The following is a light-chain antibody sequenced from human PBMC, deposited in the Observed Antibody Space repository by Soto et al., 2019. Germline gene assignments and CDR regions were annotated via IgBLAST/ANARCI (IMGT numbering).Light chain of an antibody. CDR3: QQYGSSPPIT. Sequence: EIVLTQSPGTLSLSPGERATLSCRASQSVSSSYLAWYRQKPGQAPRLLIYGASSRATVIPDRFSGSGSGTDFTLTISRLEPEDFAVYYCQQYGSSPPITFGQGTRLEIK. CDR1: QSVSSSY. J-gene: IGKJ5*01. V-gene: IGKV3-20*01. CDR2: GAS.